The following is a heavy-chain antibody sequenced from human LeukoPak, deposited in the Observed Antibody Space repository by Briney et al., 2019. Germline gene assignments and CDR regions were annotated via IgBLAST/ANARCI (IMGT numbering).Heavy chain of an antibody. J-gene: IGHJ6*02. CDR2: IYSGGST. Sequence: PGGSLRLSCAASGFTVGTNYMSWVRQAPGKGLEWVSVIYSGGSTYYADSVKGRFTISRDNSKNTLYLQMNSLRAEDTAVYYCARGSGIVVVVAEYYGMDVWGQGTTVTVSS. V-gene: IGHV3-66*01. CDR1: GFTVGTNY. D-gene: IGHD2-15*01. CDR3: ARGSGIVVVVAEYYGMDV.